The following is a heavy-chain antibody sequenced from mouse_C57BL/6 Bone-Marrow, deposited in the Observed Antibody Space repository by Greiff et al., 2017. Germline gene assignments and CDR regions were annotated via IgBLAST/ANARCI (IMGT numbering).Heavy chain of an antibody. Sequence: QVHVKQPGAELVKPGASVKLSCKASGYTFTSYWMQWVKQRPGKGLEWIGEIDPSDSHTNYNQKLKGKATLTVDTSSSTAYMQLSSLPSEDSAVYYCAREEIYYDSDDNWGQGTTLTVSS. V-gene: IGHV1-50*01. J-gene: IGHJ2*01. CDR2: IDPSDSHT. CDR1: GYTFTSYW. CDR3: AREEIYYDSDDN. D-gene: IGHD2-4*01.